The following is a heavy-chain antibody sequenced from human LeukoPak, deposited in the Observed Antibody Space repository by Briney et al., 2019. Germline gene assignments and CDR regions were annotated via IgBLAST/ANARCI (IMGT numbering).Heavy chain of an antibody. CDR3: AKDLPYGSGSYYRLFDY. Sequence: LPGRSLRLSCAASGFTFSSYSMNWVRQAPGKGLKWVSLISGDGGRTYYADSVKGRFTISRDNSKNSLYLQMNSLRTEDTALYYCAKDLPYGSGSYYRLFDYWGQGTLVTVSS. J-gene: IGHJ4*02. V-gene: IGHV3-43*02. CDR2: ISGDGGRT. CDR1: GFTFSSYS. D-gene: IGHD3-10*01.